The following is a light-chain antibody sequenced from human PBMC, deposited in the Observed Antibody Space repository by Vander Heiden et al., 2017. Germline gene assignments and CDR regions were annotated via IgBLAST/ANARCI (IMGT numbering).Light chain of an antibody. Sequence: QSALTQPASVSGSPAQSITISCTGTSSDVGIYNYVPWYQQHPGKDPKLMIYDVTNRPSGVSNRFSGSKSGNTASLTISGLQAEDEGDYYCSSYTSSSPYVFGTGTKVTVL. J-gene: IGLJ1*01. CDR3: SSYTSSSPYV. CDR2: DVT. CDR1: SSDVGIYNY. V-gene: IGLV2-14*03.